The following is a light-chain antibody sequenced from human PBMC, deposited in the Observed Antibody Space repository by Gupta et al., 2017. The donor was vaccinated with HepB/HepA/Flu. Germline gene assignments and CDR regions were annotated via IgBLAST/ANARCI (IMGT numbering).Light chain of an antibody. J-gene: IGKJ2*04. CDR3: QQDNSYPCS. V-gene: IGKV1-5*03. CDR2: KAS. CDR1: QSISSW. Sequence: DVQMTQSPSTLSASVGDRVTITCRASQSISSWLAWYQQKPGKAPKLLIYKASSLESGVPSRFSGSGSRTESTLTISSLQPDDFATYYCQQDNSYPCSFGQGTKLEIK.